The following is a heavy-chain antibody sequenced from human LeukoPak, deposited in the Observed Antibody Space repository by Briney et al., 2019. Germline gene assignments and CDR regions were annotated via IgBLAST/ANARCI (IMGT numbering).Heavy chain of an antibody. CDR2: IYYSGST. D-gene: IGHD3-22*01. V-gene: IGHV4-38-2*02. J-gene: IGHJ3*01. Sequence: SETLSLTCTVSGYSISSGYYWGWIRQPPGKGLEWIGSIYYSGSTYYNPSLKSRVTISVDTSKNQFSLKLSSVTAADTAVYYCARALGDSSGFHWGQGTMVTVSS. CDR3: ARALGDSSGFH. CDR1: GYSISSGYY.